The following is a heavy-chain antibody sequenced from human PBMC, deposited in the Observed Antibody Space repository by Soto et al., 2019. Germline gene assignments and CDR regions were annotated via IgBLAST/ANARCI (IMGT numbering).Heavy chain of an antibody. D-gene: IGHD3-22*01. CDR3: ARDGRTSGYYLDY. J-gene: IGHJ4*02. Sequence: SETLSLTCTVSGGSITSGGFYWSWIRQHPGKGLEWIGFIYFSGSTYYNPSLKSRVTIPVDTSKNQFSLNLTSVTAADTAVYYCARDGRTSGYYLDYWGQGTLVTVSS. CDR1: GGSITSGGFY. V-gene: IGHV4-31*03. CDR2: IYFSGST.